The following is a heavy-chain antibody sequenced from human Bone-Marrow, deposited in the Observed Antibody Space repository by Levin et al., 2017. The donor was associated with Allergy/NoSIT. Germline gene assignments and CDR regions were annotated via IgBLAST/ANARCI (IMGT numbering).Heavy chain of an antibody. J-gene: IGHJ6*02. Sequence: ASVKVSCKASGYAFTDYLIHWVRQAPGQGLEWMGWINPKSGGTKSAQRFQGGVTMTRDTSVTTVYMEVSRLRPDDTAMYYCARAGYFDWPGRGLDVWGQGTAVTVSS. CDR1: GYAFTDYL. CDR2: INPKSGGT. V-gene: IGHV1-2*02. D-gene: IGHD3-9*01. CDR3: ARAGYFDWPGRGLDV.